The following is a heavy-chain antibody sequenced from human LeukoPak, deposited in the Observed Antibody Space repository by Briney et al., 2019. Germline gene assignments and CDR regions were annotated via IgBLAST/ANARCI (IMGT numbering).Heavy chain of an antibody. Sequence: GRSLRLSCAASGFTFSSYGMYWVRQAPGKGLEWVAVIWYDGSNKYYADSVKGRFTISRDNSKNTLYLQMNSLRAEDTAVYYCAKLAARPVDYWGQGTLVTVSS. CDR3: AKLAARPVDY. D-gene: IGHD6-6*01. V-gene: IGHV3-33*07. CDR2: IWYDGSNK. J-gene: IGHJ4*02. CDR1: GFTFSSYG.